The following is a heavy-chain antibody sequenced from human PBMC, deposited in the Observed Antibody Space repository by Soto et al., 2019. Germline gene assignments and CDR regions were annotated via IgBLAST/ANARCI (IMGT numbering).Heavy chain of an antibody. V-gene: IGHV4-31*03. CDR1: GGSISSGDYY. Sequence: PSETLSLTCTVSGGSISSGDYYWSWIRQHPGEGLEWIGYIYYSGNTYYNPSLKSRVTISVDTSKNQFSLRLSSVTAADTAVYYCSRLNYYDSSGYQDIVAFDIWGQGTMVTVSS. CDR2: IYYSGNT. J-gene: IGHJ3*02. CDR3: SRLNYYDSSGYQDIVAFDI. D-gene: IGHD3-22*01.